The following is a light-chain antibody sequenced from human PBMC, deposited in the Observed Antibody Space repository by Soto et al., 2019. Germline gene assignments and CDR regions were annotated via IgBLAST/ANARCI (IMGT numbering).Light chain of an antibody. CDR3: QQYSNWPPIT. CDR2: GAS. Sequence: PGERATLSCRASEVVTTNLAWYQQKPGQAPRLLIYGASTRAAGIPARFSGSGSGTPFTLTISSLQSEDFAVYYCQQYSNWPPITFGQGTRLEIK. CDR1: EVVTTN. J-gene: IGKJ5*01. V-gene: IGKV3-15*01.